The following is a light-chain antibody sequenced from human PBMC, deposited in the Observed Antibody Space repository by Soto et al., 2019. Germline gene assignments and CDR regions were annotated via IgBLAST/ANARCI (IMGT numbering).Light chain of an antibody. CDR2: GAS. Sequence: EIVLTQSPGTLSLSPGERATLSCRASQSLSSYLAWYQQKPGQAPRLLIYGASSRATGIPDRFSGSGSGTEFTLTISRLEPEDFAVYYCRQYGSSPSYTFRQGTKLEIK. CDR3: RQYGSSPSYT. CDR1: QSLSSY. J-gene: IGKJ2*01. V-gene: IGKV3-20*01.